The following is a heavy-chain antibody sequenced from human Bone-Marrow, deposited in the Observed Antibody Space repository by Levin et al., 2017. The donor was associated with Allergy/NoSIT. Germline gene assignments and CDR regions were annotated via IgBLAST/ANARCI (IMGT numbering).Heavy chain of an antibody. V-gene: IGHV3-66*01. J-gene: IGHJ4*02. Sequence: GGSLRLSCAASGFTVSTNYMSWVRQAPGKGLEWVSIIYSGGSTYYADSVRGRFTISRDNSKNTLYLQMNSLRAEDTAVYYCSRGQWELPANWGQGTLVTVSS. CDR3: SRGQWELPAN. CDR2: IYSGGST. D-gene: IGHD1-26*01. CDR1: GFTVSTNY.